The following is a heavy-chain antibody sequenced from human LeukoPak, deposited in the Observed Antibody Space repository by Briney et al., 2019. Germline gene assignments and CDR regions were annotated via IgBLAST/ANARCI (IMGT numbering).Heavy chain of an antibody. CDR1: GGSISSYY. D-gene: IGHD3-22*01. J-gene: IGHJ3*02. CDR3: ARDSDDSSGYYGLGVAFDI. Sequence: SETLSLTCTVSGGSISSYYWSWIRQPAGKGLEWIGRIYTSGSTNYNPSLKSRVTMSVDTSKSQFSLKLSSVTAADTAVYYCARDSDDSSGYYGLGVAFDIWGQGTMVTVSS. V-gene: IGHV4-4*07. CDR2: IYTSGST.